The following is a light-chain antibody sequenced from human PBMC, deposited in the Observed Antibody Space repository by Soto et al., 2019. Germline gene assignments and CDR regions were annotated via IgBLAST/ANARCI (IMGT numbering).Light chain of an antibody. CDR2: DTS. J-gene: IGKJ4*01. V-gene: IGKV1-39*01. CDR3: KQSYISPPLT. Sequence: DIHLTQSPSSLSASVGDRVTITCRASQYISRYLNWYQQKPGRVPKLLIYDTSNLQSGVPSRFSGSASWTDFTLTNNSLEAEDFATYYCKQSYISPPLTFGGGTKVEI. CDR1: QYISRY.